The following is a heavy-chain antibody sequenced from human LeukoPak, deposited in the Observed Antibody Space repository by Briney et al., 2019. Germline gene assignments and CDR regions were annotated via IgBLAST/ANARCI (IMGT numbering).Heavy chain of an antibody. D-gene: IGHD6-13*01. Sequence: GASVKVSCKASGGTFSSYAISWVRQAPGQGLEWMGGIIPIFGTANYAQKFQGRVTITADESTSTAYMELRSLRSDDTAVYYCARLSGAGSSWYPSLAYYYYMDVWGKGTTVTVSS. CDR1: GGTFSSYA. V-gene: IGHV1-69*13. J-gene: IGHJ6*03. CDR3: ARLSGAGSSWYPSLAYYYYMDV. CDR2: IIPIFGTA.